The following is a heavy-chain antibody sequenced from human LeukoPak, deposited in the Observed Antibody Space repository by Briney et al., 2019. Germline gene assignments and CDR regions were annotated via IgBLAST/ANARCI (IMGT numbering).Heavy chain of an antibody. D-gene: IGHD3-22*01. V-gene: IGHV3-23*01. Sequence: GGSLRLSCAASGFTFSSYAMSWVRQAPGKGLNWVSAISGSGGSTYYADSVRGRFTISRDNSKNTLYLQMNRLRAEDTAVYYCAKSRSSGLDPSDIWGQGTMVTVSS. CDR1: GFTFSSYA. CDR2: ISGSGGST. J-gene: IGHJ3*02. CDR3: AKSRSSGLDPSDI.